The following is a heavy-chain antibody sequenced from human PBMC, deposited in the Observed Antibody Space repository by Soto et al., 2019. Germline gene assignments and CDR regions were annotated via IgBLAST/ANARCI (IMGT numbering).Heavy chain of an antibody. J-gene: IGHJ6*02. Sequence: TSETLSLTCTVSGGSLSNSYWSWVRQPPGRGLEWIGYIYYTESANYNPSLKSRVTISIDTSKNQFSLKLSSVTAADTAVYFCARDGKYYSGSGSYFFYGLDVWGQGTTVTVSS. V-gene: IGHV4-59*01. CDR2: IYYTESA. CDR3: ARDGKYYSGSGSYFFYGLDV. CDR1: GGSLSNSY. D-gene: IGHD3-10*01.